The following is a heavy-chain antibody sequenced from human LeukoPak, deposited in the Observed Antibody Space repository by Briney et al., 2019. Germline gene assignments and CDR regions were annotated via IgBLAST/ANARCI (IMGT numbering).Heavy chain of an antibody. V-gene: IGHV4-59*11. Sequence: SETLSLTRTVSVGSISSHYWSSIRQPPRKGLEWIGYIYYSGSTNYNPSLKSRVTISVDTSTNQISLKLSSVTAADTAVYYCARVDRPYYKFWSGYPGAGFDPWGQGTLVTVSS. D-gene: IGHD3-3*01. CDR3: ARVDRPYYKFWSGYPGAGFDP. CDR1: VGSISSHY. CDR2: IYYSGST. J-gene: IGHJ5*02.